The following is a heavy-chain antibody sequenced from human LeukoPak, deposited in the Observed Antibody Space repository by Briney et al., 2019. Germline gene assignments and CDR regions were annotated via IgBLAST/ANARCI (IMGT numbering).Heavy chain of an antibody. CDR3: ARVEPDYYDSSGYTYYFDY. CDR1: GYTFASYG. V-gene: IGHV1-18*01. CDR2: ISAYNGNT. D-gene: IGHD3-22*01. Sequence: ASVKVSCKASGYTFASYGISWVRQAPGQGLEWMGWISAYNGNTNYAQKLQGRVTMTTDTSTSTAYMELRSLRSDDTAVYYCARVEPDYYDSSGYTYYFDYWGQGTLVTVSS. J-gene: IGHJ4*02.